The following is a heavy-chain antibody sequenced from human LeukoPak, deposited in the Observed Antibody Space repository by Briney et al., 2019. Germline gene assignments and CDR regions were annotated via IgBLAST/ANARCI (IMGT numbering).Heavy chain of an antibody. J-gene: IGHJ5*02. CDR3: ARDRYENWNQNVMNWFEP. D-gene: IGHD1-1*01. CDR1: GYTLTSYY. CDR2: INPSGGST. V-gene: IGHV1-46*01. Sequence: SGKVSCKSSGYTLTSYYMHWVRQSPGQVLEGMGIINPSGGSTSYAQKFQGRVTMNRDKSTRTVYLELSSLRSEDTAVYYCARDRYENWNQNVMNWFEPWGQGPLVNVS.